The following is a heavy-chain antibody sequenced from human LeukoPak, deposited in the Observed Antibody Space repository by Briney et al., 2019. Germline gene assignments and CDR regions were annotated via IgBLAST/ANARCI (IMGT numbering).Heavy chain of an antibody. V-gene: IGHV1-2*06. Sequence: ASVKVSCKASGYTFTGYYMHWVRQAPGQGLEWMGRINPNSGGTNYAQKFQGRVTMTRDTSISTAYMELSRLRSDDTAVYYCARDRRATVTTPFYYYYGMDVWGQGTTVTVSS. CDR3: ARDRRATVTTPFYYYYGMDV. CDR1: GYTFTGYY. CDR2: INPNSGGT. J-gene: IGHJ6*02. D-gene: IGHD4-17*01.